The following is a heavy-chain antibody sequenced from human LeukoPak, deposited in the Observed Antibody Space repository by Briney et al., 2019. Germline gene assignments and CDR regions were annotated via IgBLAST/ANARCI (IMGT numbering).Heavy chain of an antibody. CDR2: INPNSGGT. J-gene: IGHJ4*02. Sequence: ASVKVSCKASGYTFTGYYMHWVRQAPGQGLEWMGWINPNSGGTNYAQKFQGRVTMTRDTSISTAYMELSRLRSDDTAVYYCARGIVDSSGYQHYWGQGTLVTVSS. V-gene: IGHV1-2*02. CDR3: ARGIVDSSGYQHY. D-gene: IGHD3-22*01. CDR1: GYTFTGYY.